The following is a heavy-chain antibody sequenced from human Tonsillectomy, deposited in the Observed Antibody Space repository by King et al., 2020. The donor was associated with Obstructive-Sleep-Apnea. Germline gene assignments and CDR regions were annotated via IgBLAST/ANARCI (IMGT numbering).Heavy chain of an antibody. Sequence: VQLQESGPGLVKPSETLSLTCSVSGGSITSYYWSWIRQPAGKGLEWIGRIYTSGSTNYNPSLKSRVTMSVETSKNQFSLKLRPVTAADTAVYYCAREGGSSWYYYGMDVWGQGTTVTVSS. CDR3: AREGGSSWYYYGMDV. V-gene: IGHV4-4*07. CDR2: IYTSGST. J-gene: IGHJ6*02. D-gene: IGHD6-13*01. CDR1: GGSITSYY.